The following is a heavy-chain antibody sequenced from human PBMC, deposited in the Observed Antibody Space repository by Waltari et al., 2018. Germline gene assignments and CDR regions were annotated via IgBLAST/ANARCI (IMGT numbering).Heavy chain of an antibody. J-gene: IGHJ1*01. V-gene: IGHV4-38-2*02. Sequence: QVQLHESGPGLVQPSDTLSLTCTVAGCPISSTYNWGWIRQPPGKGLEWMGNMQYRGSTFYNPSLESRVTISLDTSRNQFSLRLSSVYAADTAVYFCGRIAFGDDGGYFQYWGQGTLVTVSS. CDR2: MQYRGST. D-gene: IGHD4-17*01. CDR3: GRIAFGDDGGYFQY. CDR1: GCPISSTYN.